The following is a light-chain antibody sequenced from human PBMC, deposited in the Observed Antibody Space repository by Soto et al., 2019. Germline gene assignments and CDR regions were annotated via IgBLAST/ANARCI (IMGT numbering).Light chain of an antibody. V-gene: IGKV3-15*01. CDR1: QSIRNN. CDR3: QRYNDWPYI. CDR2: GAS. Sequence: EIVMTQSPATLSVSPGERATLSCRASQSIRNNLAWYQQRPGQTPTLLIYGASTRAPGVPANFRGSGSGTEFTLTISGLQSEDFAVYYCQRYNDWPYIFGQGTKLEIK. J-gene: IGKJ2*01.